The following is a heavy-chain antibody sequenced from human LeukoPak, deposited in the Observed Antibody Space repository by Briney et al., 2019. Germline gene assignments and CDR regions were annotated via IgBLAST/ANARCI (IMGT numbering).Heavy chain of an antibody. CDR3: ARGRFYYFDF. CDR1: GRAVTTNSYY. Sequence: SETLSLTCTVSGRAVTTNSYYWAWLRQTPGEGLEWIGSVSYSGATYYNRSLKSRITMSVDSSKNQFSLRLTSMTAADTAVYYCARGRFYYFDFWGQGTLVTVSS. V-gene: IGHV4-39*07. D-gene: IGHD3-16*01. CDR2: VSYSGAT. J-gene: IGHJ4*02.